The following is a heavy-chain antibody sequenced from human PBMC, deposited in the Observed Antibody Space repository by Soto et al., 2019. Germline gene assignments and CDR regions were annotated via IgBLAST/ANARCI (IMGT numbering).Heavy chain of an antibody. CDR3: ARASPTYYDFWSGPTYYYYYMDV. J-gene: IGHJ6*03. CDR2: IYYSGST. CDR1: GGSISSYY. V-gene: IGHV4-59*01. D-gene: IGHD3-3*01. Sequence: SETLSLPCTVSGGSISSYYWSWIRQPPGKGLEWIGYIYYSGSTNYNPSLKSRVTISVDTSKNQFSLKLSSVTAADTAVYYCARASPTYYDFWSGPTYYYYYMDVWGKGTTVTVSS.